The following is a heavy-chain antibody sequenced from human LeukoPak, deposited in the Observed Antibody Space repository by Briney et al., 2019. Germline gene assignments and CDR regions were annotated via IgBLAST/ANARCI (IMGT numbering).Heavy chain of an antibody. CDR1: GFTFDDYA. Sequence: GGPLRLSCAASGFTFDDYAMHWVRHAPGKGLEWVSLISGDGGSTYYADSVKGRFTISRDHSKNTLYLQMNSLRAEDTAVYYCAKATYYDFWSGYGGRFDYWGQGTLVTVSS. V-gene: IGHV3-43*02. D-gene: IGHD3-3*01. CDR2: ISGDGGST. J-gene: IGHJ4*02. CDR3: AKATYYDFWSGYGGRFDY.